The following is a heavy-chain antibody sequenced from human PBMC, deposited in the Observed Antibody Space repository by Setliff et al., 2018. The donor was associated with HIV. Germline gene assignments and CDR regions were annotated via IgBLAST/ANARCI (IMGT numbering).Heavy chain of an antibody. D-gene: IGHD6-19*01. CDR2: IIPIFGTA. V-gene: IGHV1-69*05. CDR3: ARGVFLSGSGWYIVYYFDY. Sequence: GASVKVSCKASGGTFSSYAISWVRQAPGQGLEWMGGIIPIFGTANYAQKFQGRVTITRNTSISTAYMELSSLRSEDTAVYYCARGVFLSGSGWYIVYYFDYWGQGTLVTVSS. J-gene: IGHJ4*02. CDR1: GGTFSSYA.